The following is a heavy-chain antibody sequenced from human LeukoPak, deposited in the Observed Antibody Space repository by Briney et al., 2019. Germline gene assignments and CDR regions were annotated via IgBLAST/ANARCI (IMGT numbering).Heavy chain of an antibody. V-gene: IGHV4-34*01. CDR2: INHSGST. Sequence: GSLRLSCAASGFTFSSYGMIWVRQPPGKGLEWIGEINHSGSTNYNPSLKSRVTISVDTSKNQFSLKLSSVTAADTAVYYCARHGRVVRGYQTKFDPWGQGTLVTVSS. J-gene: IGHJ5*02. CDR3: ARHGRVVRGYQTKFDP. CDR1: GFTFSSYG. D-gene: IGHD3-10*01.